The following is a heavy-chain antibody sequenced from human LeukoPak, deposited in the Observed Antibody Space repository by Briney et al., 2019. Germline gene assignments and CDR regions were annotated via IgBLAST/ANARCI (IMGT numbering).Heavy chain of an antibody. CDR3: VCYGIAPPY. Sequence: PGGSLRLSCEASGFXFSSYWIHWVRQAPAKGPEWVSRIQNDGSSTVYADSVKGRFTISRDNAKNTLYLQMNTLRVEDTAVYYCVCYGIAPPYWGQGTLVTVSS. J-gene: IGHJ4*02. CDR1: GFXFSSYW. CDR2: IQNDGSST. V-gene: IGHV3-74*01. D-gene: IGHD2-8*01.